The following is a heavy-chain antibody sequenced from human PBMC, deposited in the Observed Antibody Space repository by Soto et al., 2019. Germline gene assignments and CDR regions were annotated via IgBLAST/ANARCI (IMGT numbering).Heavy chain of an antibody. CDR3: ARNPYHYDSSAYYYYYGRAV. J-gene: IGHJ6*02. V-gene: IGHV4-30-4*01. CDR2: IYYSRST. D-gene: IGHD3-22*01. Sequence: QVQLPESGPGLVKPSQTLSLTCTVSGVSISSGYYYWSWIRQPPRKGLEWIGYIYYSRSTYYNPSIKSRVTISVDTSKNHFDRKLSSVTSADTAVYYCARNPYHYDSSAYYYYYGRAVWVQGTTVTV. CDR1: GVSISSGYYY.